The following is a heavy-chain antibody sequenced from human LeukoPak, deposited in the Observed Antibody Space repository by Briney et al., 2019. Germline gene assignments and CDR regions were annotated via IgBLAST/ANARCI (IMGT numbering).Heavy chain of an antibody. J-gene: IGHJ6*02. CDR1: GGTFSSYA. Sequence: GASVKVSCKASGGTFSSYAISWVRQAPGQGLEWMGGIIPIFGTANYAQKFQGRVTITADKSTSTAYMELSSLRSEDTAVYYCARRQLVAPNYYYYGMDVWGQGTTVTVSS. D-gene: IGHD6-6*01. V-gene: IGHV1-69*06. CDR2: IIPIFGTA. CDR3: ARRQLVAPNYYYYGMDV.